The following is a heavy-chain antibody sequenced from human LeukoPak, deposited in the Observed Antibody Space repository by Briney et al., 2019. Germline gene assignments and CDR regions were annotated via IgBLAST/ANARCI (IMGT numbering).Heavy chain of an antibody. Sequence: GGSLKLSCAASGFTFSSSAMSWVRQAPGKGLEWVSAISNNGGYTYYADSVQGRFTISRDNSKSTLYLQMNSLRAEDTAVYYCARAAGKENGYDFWFEHWGQGTLVTVSS. CDR3: ARAAGKENGYDFWFEH. V-gene: IGHV3-23*01. CDR1: GFTFSSSA. CDR2: ISNNGGYT. D-gene: IGHD3-3*01. J-gene: IGHJ5*02.